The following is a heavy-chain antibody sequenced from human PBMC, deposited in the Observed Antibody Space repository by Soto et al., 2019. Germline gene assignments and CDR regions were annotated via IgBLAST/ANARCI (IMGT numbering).Heavy chain of an antibody. CDR3: ARDHHRYSGYDYVDY. D-gene: IGHD5-12*01. CDR1: GFTFSNYY. J-gene: IGHJ4*02. V-gene: IGHV3-11*05. CDR2: ISSSSSYT. Sequence: QVQLVESGGGLVKPGGSLRLSCVACGFTFSNYYMSGIRQAPGKGLEWVSYISSSSSYTNYADSVKGRFTISRDNAKNSLYLQMNSLRAEDTAVYYCARDHHRYSGYDYVDYWGQGTLVTVSS.